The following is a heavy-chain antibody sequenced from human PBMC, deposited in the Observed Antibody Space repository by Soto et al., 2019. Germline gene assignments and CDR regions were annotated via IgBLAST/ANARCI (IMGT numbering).Heavy chain of an antibody. CDR2: IIPIFGTA. CDR3: ARDIVVVVAATGTSYYYYGMDV. D-gene: IGHD2-15*01. J-gene: IGHJ6*02. CDR1: GGTFSSYA. V-gene: IGHV1-69*01. Sequence: QVQLVQSGAEVKKPGSSVKVSCKASGGTFSSYAISWVRQAPGQGLEWMGGIIPIFGTANYAQKFQGRVTITADESTGTAYMELSSLMAEDTAVYYCARDIVVVVAATGTSYYYYGMDVWGQGTTVTVSS.